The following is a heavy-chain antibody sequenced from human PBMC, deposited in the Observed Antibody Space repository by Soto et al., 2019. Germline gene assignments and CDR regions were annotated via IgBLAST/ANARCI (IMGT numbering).Heavy chain of an antibody. J-gene: IGHJ6*02. CDR2: IRSRTDGATT. Sequence: GGSLRLSCAASGFRFTDAWMNWVRQAPGKGLEWVGRIRSRTDGATTDYAAPVRGRFTISRDDSKDTLYLEMSTLRAEDTATYYCTTVHIPVGGYYYFGMDAWGQGTTVTVSS. CDR3: TTVHIPVGGYYYFGMDA. D-gene: IGHD2-2*02. V-gene: IGHV3-15*07. CDR1: GFRFTDAW.